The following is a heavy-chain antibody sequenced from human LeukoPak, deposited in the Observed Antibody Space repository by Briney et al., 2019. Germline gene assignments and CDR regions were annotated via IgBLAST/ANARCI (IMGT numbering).Heavy chain of an antibody. CDR1: GGSISSRSYY. V-gene: IGHV4-39*07. CDR2: ISDSGNT. D-gene: IGHD3-22*01. Sequence: SETLSLTCTVSGGSISSRSYYWGWIRQPPGKGLEWIGKISDSGNTYYSPSLRSRVTISIDMSKNQFSLKLSSVTAADTAVYYCARVISDDYYDSSGPIDYWGQGTLVTVSS. J-gene: IGHJ4*02. CDR3: ARVISDDYYDSSGPIDY.